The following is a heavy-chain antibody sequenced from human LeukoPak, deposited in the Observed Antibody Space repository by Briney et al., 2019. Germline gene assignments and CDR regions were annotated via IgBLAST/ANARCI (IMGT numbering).Heavy chain of an antibody. J-gene: IGHJ3*02. CDR1: GFTFDDYA. CDR3: AKPYCSSTSCYVKGEAFDI. Sequence: GGSLRLSCAASGFTFDDYAMHWVRQAPGKGLEWVSGISWNSGSIGYADSVKGRFTISRDNSKNTLYLQMNSLRAEDTAVYYCAKPYCSSTSCYVKGEAFDIWGQGTMVTVSS. CDR2: ISWNSGSI. D-gene: IGHD2-2*01. V-gene: IGHV3-9*01.